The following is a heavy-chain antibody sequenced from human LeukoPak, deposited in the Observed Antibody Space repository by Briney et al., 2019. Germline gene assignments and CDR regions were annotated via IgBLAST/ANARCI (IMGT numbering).Heavy chain of an antibody. CDR3: ARGGPTGFDY. Sequence: GGSLRLSCAASGLTFSSYDMHWVRQATGKGLEWVSGLGTGGDTYYAGSVKGRFTIYRENAKNSLYLQMNSLRAGDTAVYYCARGGPTGFDYWGQGTLVTVSS. CDR1: GLTFSSYD. J-gene: IGHJ4*02. D-gene: IGHD4-17*01. CDR2: LGTGGDT. V-gene: IGHV3-13*01.